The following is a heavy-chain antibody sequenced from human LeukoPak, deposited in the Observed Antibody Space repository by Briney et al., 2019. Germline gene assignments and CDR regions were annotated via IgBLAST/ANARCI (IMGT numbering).Heavy chain of an antibody. CDR2: ICYSGST. Sequence: PSETLSLTCTVSGGSISSYFWSWIRQPPGKGLEWIGYICYSGSTNYNPSLKSRVTMSVDTSKNQFSLKLSSVTAADTAVYYCARIDRAVAGTIDYWDQGTLVTVSS. CDR1: GGSISSYF. D-gene: IGHD6-19*01. CDR3: ARIDRAVAGTIDY. J-gene: IGHJ4*02. V-gene: IGHV4-59*08.